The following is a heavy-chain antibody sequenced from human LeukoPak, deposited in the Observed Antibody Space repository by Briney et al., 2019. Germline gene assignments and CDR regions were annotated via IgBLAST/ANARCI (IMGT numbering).Heavy chain of an antibody. CDR2: IYYSGST. J-gene: IGHJ4*02. Sequence: SETLSLTCTVSGGSISSYYWSWIRQPPGKGLEWIGYIYYSGSTNYNPSLKSRVTISVDTSKNQFSLKLSSVTAADTAVYYCASTPLDSSGWSIFDYWGQGTLVTV. CDR1: GGSISSYY. D-gene: IGHD6-19*01. CDR3: ASTPLDSSGWSIFDY. V-gene: IGHV4-59*01.